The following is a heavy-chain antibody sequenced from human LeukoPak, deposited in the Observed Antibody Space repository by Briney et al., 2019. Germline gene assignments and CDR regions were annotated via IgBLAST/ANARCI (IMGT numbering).Heavy chain of an antibody. CDR2: IWYDGSNK. CDR1: GFTFSSYG. CDR3: AREQSYLTYFDY. J-gene: IGHJ4*02. V-gene: IGHV3-33*01. Sequence: PGGSLRLSCAASGFTFSSYGMHWVRQAPGKGLEWVAVIWYDGSNKYYADSVKGRFTISRDNSKNTLYLQMNSLRAEDTAVYYCAREQSYLTYFDYRGQGTLVTVSS.